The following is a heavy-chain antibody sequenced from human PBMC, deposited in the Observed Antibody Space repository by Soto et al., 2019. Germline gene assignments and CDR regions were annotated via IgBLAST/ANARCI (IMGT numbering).Heavy chain of an antibody. J-gene: IGHJ3*02. CDR3: AKVSEAYGSGSYYDDAFDI. D-gene: IGHD3-10*01. V-gene: IGHV3-23*01. CDR1: GFTFSSYA. CDR2: ISGSGGST. Sequence: GGSLRLSCAASGFTFSSYAMSWVRQAPGKGLEWVSAISGSGGSTYYADSVKGRFTISRDNSKNTLYLQMNSLRAEDTAVYYCAKVSEAYGSGSYYDDAFDIWGQGTMVTVSS.